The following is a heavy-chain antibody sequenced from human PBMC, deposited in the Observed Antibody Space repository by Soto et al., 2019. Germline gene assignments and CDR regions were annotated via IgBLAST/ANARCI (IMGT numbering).Heavy chain of an antibody. J-gene: IGHJ3*02. Sequence: SETLCVTCTVAGGSISSSGCYWGWISQPPGKGLEWIGSIYYSGSTYYNPSLKSRVTISVDTSKNQFSLKLSSVTAADTAVYYCARLMLSGYDAFDIWGQGTMVTVSS. D-gene: IGHD5-12*01. CDR1: GGSISSSGCY. CDR2: IYYSGST. V-gene: IGHV4-39*01. CDR3: ARLMLSGYDAFDI.